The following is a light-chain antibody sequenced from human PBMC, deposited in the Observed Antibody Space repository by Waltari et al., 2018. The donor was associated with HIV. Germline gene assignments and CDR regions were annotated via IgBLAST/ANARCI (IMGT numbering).Light chain of an antibody. CDR1: QSVLYSSNNKNY. Sequence: DIVMTQSPDSLAVSLGERATINCKSRQSVLYSSNNKNYLAWYQQKPGQPPKLLIYWASTRESGVPDRFSGSGSGTDFTLTISSLQAEDVAVYYCQQYYNTVLTFGGGTKVEIK. CDR2: WAS. J-gene: IGKJ4*01. CDR3: QQYYNTVLT. V-gene: IGKV4-1*01.